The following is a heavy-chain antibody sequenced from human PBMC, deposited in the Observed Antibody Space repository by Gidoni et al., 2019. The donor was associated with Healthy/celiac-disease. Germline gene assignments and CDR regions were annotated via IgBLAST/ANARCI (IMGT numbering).Heavy chain of an antibody. CDR3: ARSMTTVTPGAFDI. D-gene: IGHD4-17*01. CDR2: ISSSSSYT. J-gene: IGHJ3*02. Sequence: QVQLVESGGGLVKPGGSLRLSCAASGFTFRDYYMSWIRQAPGKGLEWVSYISSSSSYTNYADSVKGRFTISRDNAKNSLYLQMNSLRAEDTAVYYCARSMTTVTPGAFDIWGQGTMVTVSS. V-gene: IGHV3-11*05. CDR1: GFTFRDYY.